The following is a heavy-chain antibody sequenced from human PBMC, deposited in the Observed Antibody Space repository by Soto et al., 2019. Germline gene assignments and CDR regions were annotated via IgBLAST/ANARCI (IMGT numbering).Heavy chain of an antibody. CDR1: GFSFRDAW. CDR3: PPAGSFGGVVVAFHI. CDR2: IKSRAAGGAI. J-gene: IGHJ3*02. Sequence: EVQMVESGGGLVKPGGSLRLSCAVSGFSFRDAWMNWVRQAPGKGLEWVGRIKSRAAGGAIDYAAPVKGRFTISRDDSEDTMSLQINSLKTADTAMYDCPPAGSFGGVVVAFHIWVQGPMLSVS. V-gene: IGHV3-15*07. D-gene: IGHD3-10*01.